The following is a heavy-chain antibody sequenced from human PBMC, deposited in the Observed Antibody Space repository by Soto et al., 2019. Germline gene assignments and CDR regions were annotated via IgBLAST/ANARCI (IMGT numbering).Heavy chain of an antibody. CDR1: GGTFSSYA. CDR3: ARSVVVVAATDYYYYGMDV. V-gene: IGHV1-69*13. D-gene: IGHD2-15*01. J-gene: IGHJ6*02. Sequence: GASVKVSCKASGGTFSSYAISWVRQAPGQGLEWMGGIIPIFGTANYAQKFQGRVTITADESTSTAYMELSSLRSEDTAVYYCARSVVVVAATDYYYYGMDVWGQGTTVTVSS. CDR2: IIPIFGTA.